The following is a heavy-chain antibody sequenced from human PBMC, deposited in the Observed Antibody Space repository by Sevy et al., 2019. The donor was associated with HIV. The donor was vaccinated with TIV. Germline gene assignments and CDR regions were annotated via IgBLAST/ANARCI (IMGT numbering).Heavy chain of an antibody. Sequence: GGSLRLSCAASGFTLSSYVMSWVRHSPGKGLEWVSTISHTSESSNYADSVKGRFTISRDNSKNTLYLQMNSLRVEDTAVYYCAGRRVGDFWSGSVRGPWAGRPLFDYWGQGTLVTVSS. D-gene: IGHD3-3*01. CDR2: ISHTSESS. CDR1: GFTLSSYV. CDR3: AGRRVGDFWSGSVRGPWAGRPLFDY. J-gene: IGHJ4*02. V-gene: IGHV3-23*01.